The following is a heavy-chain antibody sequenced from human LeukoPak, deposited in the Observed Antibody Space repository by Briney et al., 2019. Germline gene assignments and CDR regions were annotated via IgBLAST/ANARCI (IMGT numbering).Heavy chain of an antibody. D-gene: IGHD2-2*01. CDR2: ISWDGGST. J-gene: IGHJ5*02. V-gene: IGHV3-43*01. CDR3: AKGSTGPRASYQLLSFLDP. CDR1: GFTFDDYT. Sequence: GGSLRLSCAASGFTFDDYTMHWVRQAPGKGLEWVSLISWDGGSTYYADSVKGRFTISRDNSKNSLYLQMNSLRTEDTALYYCAKGSTGPRASYQLLSFLDPWGQGTLVTVSS.